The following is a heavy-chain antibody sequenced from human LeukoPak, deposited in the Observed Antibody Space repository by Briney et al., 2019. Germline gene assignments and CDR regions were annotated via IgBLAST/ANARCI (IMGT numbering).Heavy chain of an antibody. CDR3: ARDALRNRHWGAWFDP. Sequence: SVKVSCKASGYTFTGYYMHWVRQAPGQGLEWMGWINYNSGGTNYAQKFQGRVTMTRDTSISTAYRELSRLRSDDTAVYYCARDALRNRHWGAWFDPWGQGTLVTVPS. J-gene: IGHJ5*02. V-gene: IGHV1-2*02. D-gene: IGHD7-27*01. CDR1: GYTFTGYY. CDR2: INYNSGGT.